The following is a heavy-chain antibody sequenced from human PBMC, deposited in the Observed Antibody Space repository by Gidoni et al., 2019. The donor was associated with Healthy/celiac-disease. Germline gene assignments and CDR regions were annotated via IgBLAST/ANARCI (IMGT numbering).Heavy chain of an antibody. CDR2: IRSKAYGGTT. CDR3: TRGDIVVVPAAMGPFDY. CDR1: GFTFGDYA. J-gene: IGHJ4*02. Sequence: EVQLVESGGGLVKPGRSLRLSCTASGFTFGDYAMRWFRQAPGKGLEWVGFIRSKAYGGTTEYAASVKGRFTISRDDSKSIAYLQMNSLKTEDTAVYYCTRGDIVVVPAAMGPFDYWGQGTLVTVSS. D-gene: IGHD2-2*01. V-gene: IGHV3-49*05.